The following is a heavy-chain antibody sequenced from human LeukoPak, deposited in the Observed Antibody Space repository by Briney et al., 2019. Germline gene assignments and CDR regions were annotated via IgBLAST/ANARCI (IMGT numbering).Heavy chain of an antibody. D-gene: IGHD3-22*01. Sequence: GGTLRLSCAASGFTFSIYGMTWVRQAPGKGLEWVSTISGSGGSTYYADSVKGRFTISRDNSKNTLYLQMNSLRAEDTAVYYCAKDYYYDSSGPFDYWGQGTLVTVSS. CDR3: AKDYYYDSSGPFDY. J-gene: IGHJ4*02. CDR1: GFTFSIYG. CDR2: ISGSGGST. V-gene: IGHV3-23*01.